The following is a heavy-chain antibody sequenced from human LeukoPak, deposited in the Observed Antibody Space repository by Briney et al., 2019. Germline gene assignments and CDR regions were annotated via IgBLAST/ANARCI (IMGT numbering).Heavy chain of an antibody. D-gene: IGHD6-19*01. CDR1: GGSFSGYY. Sequence: SETLSLTCAVYGGSFSGYYWSWIRQLPGKGLEWIGEINHSGSTNYNPSLKSRVTISVDTSKNQFSLKLSSVTAADTAVYYCAKGLSVAVYLFYFDYWGQGTLVTVSS. J-gene: IGHJ4*02. V-gene: IGHV4-34*01. CDR3: AKGLSVAVYLFYFDY. CDR2: INHSGST.